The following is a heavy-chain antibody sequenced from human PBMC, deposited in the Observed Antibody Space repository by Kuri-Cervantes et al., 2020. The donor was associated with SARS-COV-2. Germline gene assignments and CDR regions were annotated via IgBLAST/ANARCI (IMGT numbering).Heavy chain of an antibody. J-gene: IGHJ2*01. D-gene: IGHD6-19*01. CDR3: ARHRVSIAVAGDWYFDL. CDR2: INHSGRT. V-gene: IGHV4-34*01. Sequence: GSLRLSCAVYGGSFNDYSWSWIRQPPGKGLEWIGEINHSGRTNYNPSLKSRVTISVDTSKNQFSLKLSSVTAADTAVYYCARHRVSIAVAGDWYFDLWGRGTLVTVSS. CDR1: GGSFNDYS.